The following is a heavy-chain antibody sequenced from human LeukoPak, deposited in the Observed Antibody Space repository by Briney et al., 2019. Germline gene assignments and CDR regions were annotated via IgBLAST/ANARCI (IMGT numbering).Heavy chain of an antibody. CDR3: ARAWRIVGASYYYYMDV. CDR1: GGSISSYY. Sequence: SETLSLTCAVSGGSISSYYWSWIRQPPGKGLEWIGYIYYSGSTNYNPSLKSRVTISVDTSKNQFSLKLSSVTAADTAVYYCARAWRIVGASYYYYMDVWGKGTTVTVS. D-gene: IGHD1-26*01. J-gene: IGHJ6*03. CDR2: IYYSGST. V-gene: IGHV4-59*01.